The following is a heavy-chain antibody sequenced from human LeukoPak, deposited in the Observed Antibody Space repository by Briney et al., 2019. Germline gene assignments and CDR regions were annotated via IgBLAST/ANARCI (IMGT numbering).Heavy chain of an antibody. CDR2: INHSGST. V-gene: IGHV4-34*01. D-gene: IGHD5-12*01. J-gene: IGHJ5*02. CDR3: ARHRWGVIVATINWFDP. CDR1: GGSFSGYY. Sequence: TSETLSLTCAVYGGSFSGYYWSWIRQPPGKGLEWIGEINHSGSTNYNPSLKSRVTISVDTSKNQFSLKLSSVTAADTAVYYCARHRWGVIVATINWFDPWGQGTLVTVSS.